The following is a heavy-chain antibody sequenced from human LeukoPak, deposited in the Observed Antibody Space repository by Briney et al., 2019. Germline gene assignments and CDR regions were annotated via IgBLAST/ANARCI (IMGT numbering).Heavy chain of an antibody. CDR1: GGSISSYY. J-gene: IGHJ6*03. CDR2: IYYSGST. V-gene: IGHV4-59*01. Sequence: PSETLSLTCTVSGGSISSYYWSWIRQPPGKGLEWIGYIYYSGSTNYNPSLKSRVTISVDTSKNQFSLKLSSVTAADTAVYYCARRYCHYYYMDVWGKGTTVTVSS. CDR3: ARRYCHYYYMDV.